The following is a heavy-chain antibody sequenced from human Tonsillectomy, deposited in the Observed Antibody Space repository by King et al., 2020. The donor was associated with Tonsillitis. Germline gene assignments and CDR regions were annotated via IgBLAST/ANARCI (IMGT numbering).Heavy chain of an antibody. V-gene: IGHV4-34*01. J-gene: IGHJ4*02. CDR2: INHSGST. CDR3: ASLTMVRGDY. Sequence: QVQLQQWGAGLLKPSETLSLTCAVYGGSFSGYYWSWIRQPPGKGLEWIGEINHSGSTNYNPSLKSRVTISVDTSKNQFSLKLSSVTAAETAVYYCASLTMVRGDYWGQGTLVTVSS. D-gene: IGHD3-10*01. CDR1: GGSFSGYY.